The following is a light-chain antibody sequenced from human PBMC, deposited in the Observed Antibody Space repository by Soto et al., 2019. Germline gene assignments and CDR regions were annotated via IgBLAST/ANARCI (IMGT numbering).Light chain of an antibody. CDR3: QQYGSWVT. CDR2: GAS. Sequence: EIVLTQSPGTLSLSPGERATLSCRASQSVSSSYLAWYQQKPGQAPRLLIYGASSRATGIPDRFSGSGSGTDFTLTISRLEPEDFAVYYCQQYGSWVTFGQGTKVEIK. CDR1: QSVSSSY. V-gene: IGKV3-20*01. J-gene: IGKJ1*01.